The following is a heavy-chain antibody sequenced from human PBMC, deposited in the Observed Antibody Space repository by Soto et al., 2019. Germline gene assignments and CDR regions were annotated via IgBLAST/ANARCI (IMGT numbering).Heavy chain of an antibody. V-gene: IGHV3-23*01. Sequence: EVQLLESGGGLVQPGGSLRLSCAASGFTFSSYAMSWVRQAPGKGLEWVSAISGSGGSTYYADSVKGRFTISRDNSKNTLYLQMNSLRAEDTAVYYCAKTRLAYCGGDCSLADAFDIWGQGTMVTVSS. J-gene: IGHJ3*02. CDR2: ISGSGGST. D-gene: IGHD2-21*02. CDR1: GFTFSSYA. CDR3: AKTRLAYCGGDCSLADAFDI.